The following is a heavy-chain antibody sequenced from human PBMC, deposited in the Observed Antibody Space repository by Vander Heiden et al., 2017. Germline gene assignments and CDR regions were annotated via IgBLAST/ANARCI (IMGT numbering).Heavy chain of an antibody. D-gene: IGHD6-13*01. V-gene: IGHV3-48*03. CDR3: VRDYGSRAGYYYYGMDV. CDR1: GFTFSSYE. CDR2: ISSSGSTI. Sequence: EVQLVESGGGLVQPGGSLRLSCAASGFTFSSYEMNWVRQAPGKGLEWVSYISSSGSTIYYADSVKGRFTISRDNAKNSLYLQMNSLRAEDTAVYYCVRDYGSRAGYYYYGMDVWGQGTTVTVSS. J-gene: IGHJ6*02.